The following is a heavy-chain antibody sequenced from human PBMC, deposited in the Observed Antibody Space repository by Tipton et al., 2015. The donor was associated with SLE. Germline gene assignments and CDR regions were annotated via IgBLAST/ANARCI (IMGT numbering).Heavy chain of an antibody. CDR1: GGSFSSGAYY. CDR2: IYYSGST. Sequence: LRLSCNVSGGSFSSGAYYWSWIRQHPGKGLEWIGYIYYSGSTYYNPSLKSRVSMSVDTSKNQFSLKLTSLTAADTAVYYCARGVDFWSGLHWYFDLWGRGTWVTVSA. D-gene: IGHD3-3*01. J-gene: IGHJ2*01. CDR3: ARGVDFWSGLHWYFDL. V-gene: IGHV4-31*03.